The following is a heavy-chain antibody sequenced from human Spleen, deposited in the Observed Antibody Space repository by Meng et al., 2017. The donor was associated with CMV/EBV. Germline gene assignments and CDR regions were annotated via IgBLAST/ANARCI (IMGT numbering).Heavy chain of an antibody. CDR2: INHSGNT. D-gene: IGHD1-20*01. V-gene: IGHV4-34*01. CDR1: GGSFSGYS. CDR3: AIITGTNNWFDP. Sequence: CAVYGGSFSGYSWSWIRQPPGQELEWIGEINHSGNTNYNPSLKSRVTISVDTSKNQFSLKLSSVTAADTAVYYCAIITGTNNWFDPWGQGTLVTVSS. J-gene: IGHJ5*02.